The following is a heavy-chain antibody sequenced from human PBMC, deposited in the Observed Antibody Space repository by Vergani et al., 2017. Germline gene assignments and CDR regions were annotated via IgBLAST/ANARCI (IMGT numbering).Heavy chain of an antibody. V-gene: IGHV1-3*01. D-gene: IGHD3-22*01. J-gene: IGHJ3*02. Sequence: QVQLVQSGAEVKKPGASVKVSCKASGYTFTSYAMHWVRQAPGQRLEWMGWINAGNGNTKYSQKFQGRVTITRDTSASTAYMELSSLRSEDTAVYYCAKDRLAGWLYDSSGYGPTDAFDIWGQGTMVTVSS. CDR1: GYTFTSYA. CDR3: AKDRLAGWLYDSSGYGPTDAFDI. CDR2: INAGNGNT.